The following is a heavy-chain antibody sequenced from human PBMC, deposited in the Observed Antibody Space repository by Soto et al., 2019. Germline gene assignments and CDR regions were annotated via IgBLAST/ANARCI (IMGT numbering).Heavy chain of an antibody. CDR1: GFTFSSYS. D-gene: IGHD6-13*01. Sequence: EVQLVESGGGLVKPGGSLRLSCAASGFTFSSYSMNWVRQAPGKGLEWVSSISSSSSYIYYADSVKGRFTISRDNAKNPLVLQMNSLGAEDTALYYCARDLAAAAKDYYYYYGMDVWGQGTTVTVSS. V-gene: IGHV3-21*01. CDR3: ARDLAAAAKDYYYYYGMDV. CDR2: ISSSSSYI. J-gene: IGHJ6*02.